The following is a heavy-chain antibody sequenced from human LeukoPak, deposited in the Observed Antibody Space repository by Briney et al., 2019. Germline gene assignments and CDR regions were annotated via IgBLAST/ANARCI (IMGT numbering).Heavy chain of an antibody. Sequence: GGSLRLSCAASGFTFSDYYMSWIRQAPGKGLEWVSYISSSGSTIYYADSVKGRFTISRDNAKNSLYLQMNSLRAEDTAVYYCARDRGQPGVYDYVWGSYRYSLDYWGQGTLVTVSS. D-gene: IGHD3-16*02. CDR3: ARDRGQPGVYDYVWGSYRYSLDY. CDR1: GFTFSDYY. V-gene: IGHV3-11*01. CDR2: ISSSGSTI. J-gene: IGHJ4*02.